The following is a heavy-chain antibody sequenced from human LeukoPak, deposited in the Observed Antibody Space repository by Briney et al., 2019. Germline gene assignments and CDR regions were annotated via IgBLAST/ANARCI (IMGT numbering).Heavy chain of an antibody. D-gene: IGHD6-6*01. Sequence: GGSLRLSCSASGFTFSSYAMHWVRQAPGKGLEYVSAISSNGGSTYYADSVKGRFTISRDNSKNTLYLQMSSLRAEDTAVYYCVKGDTSIAASTPFDYWGQGTLVTVSS. CDR3: VKGDTSIAASTPFDY. J-gene: IGHJ4*02. CDR1: GFTFSSYA. CDR2: ISSNGGST. V-gene: IGHV3-64D*06.